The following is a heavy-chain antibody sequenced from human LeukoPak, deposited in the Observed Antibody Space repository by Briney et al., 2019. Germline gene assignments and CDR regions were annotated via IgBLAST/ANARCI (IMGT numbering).Heavy chain of an antibody. Sequence: SETLSLTCTVSGGSISSGGYYWSWIRQHPGKGLEWIGYIYYSGSTYYNPSLKSRVTISVDTSKNQFSLKLSSVTAADTAVYYCARALTTLTYEGYWGQGTLVTVSS. CDR1: GGSISSGGYY. V-gene: IGHV4-31*03. J-gene: IGHJ4*02. CDR3: ARALTTLTYEGY. CDR2: IYYSGST. D-gene: IGHD1-1*01.